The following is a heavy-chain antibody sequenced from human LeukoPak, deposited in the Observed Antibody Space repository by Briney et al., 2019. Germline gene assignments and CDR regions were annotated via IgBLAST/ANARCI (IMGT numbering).Heavy chain of an antibody. J-gene: IGHJ6*04. CDR1: GGSISSNNW. CDR3: ARDLGSSTPSGI. D-gene: IGHD3-16*01. V-gene: IGHV4-4*02. CDR2: IYHSGST. Sequence: PSETPSLTCAVSGGSISSNNWWNWVRQPPGKGLEWIGEIYHSGSTNYSPSLKSRVTISVDKSRNLLFLKLNSVTAADTAVYYCARDLGSSTPSGIWGKGTTVTVSS.